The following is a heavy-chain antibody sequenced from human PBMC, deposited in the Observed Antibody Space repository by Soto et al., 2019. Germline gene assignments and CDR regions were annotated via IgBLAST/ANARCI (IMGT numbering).Heavy chain of an antibody. CDR3: ASLTSRDYEKGSYYYYYGMDV. J-gene: IGHJ6*02. CDR2: IYYSGST. D-gene: IGHD4-17*01. CDR1: GGSISSGGYY. Sequence: QVQLQESGPGLVKPSQTLSLTCTVSGGSISSGGYYWSWIRQHPGKGLEWIGYIYYSGSTYYNPSLNSRVTISVDTSKNQFSLKLSSVTAADTAVYYCASLTSRDYEKGSYYYYYGMDVWGQGTTVTVSS. V-gene: IGHV4-31*03.